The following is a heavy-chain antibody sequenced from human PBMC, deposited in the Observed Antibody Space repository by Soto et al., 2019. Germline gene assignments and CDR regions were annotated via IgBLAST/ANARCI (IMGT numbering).Heavy chain of an antibody. CDR1: GGTFSSYA. Sequence: SVKVSCKASGGTFSSYAISWVRQAPGQGLEWMGGIIPIFGTANYAQKFQGRVTITADESTSTAYMELSSLRSEDTAVYYCARTSYDSSGYYYVPQGYWFDPWGQGTLVTVSS. CDR2: IIPIFGTA. D-gene: IGHD3-22*01. CDR3: ARTSYDSSGYYYVPQGYWFDP. V-gene: IGHV1-69*13. J-gene: IGHJ5*02.